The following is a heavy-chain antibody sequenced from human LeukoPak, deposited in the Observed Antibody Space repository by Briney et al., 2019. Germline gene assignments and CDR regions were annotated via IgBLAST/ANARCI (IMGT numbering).Heavy chain of an antibody. CDR1: GGSISSGGYY. D-gene: IGHD3-9*01. CDR2: IYYSGST. Sequence: SETLSLTCTVSGGSISSGGYYWSWIRQHPGKGLEWIGYIYYSGSTYYNPSLKSRVTISVDTSKNQFSLKLSSVTAADTAVYYCARDRLGGGEGYYILTGYYYYYYMDVWGKGTTVTVSS. J-gene: IGHJ6*03. CDR3: ARDRLGGGEGYYILTGYYYYYYMDV. V-gene: IGHV4-31*03.